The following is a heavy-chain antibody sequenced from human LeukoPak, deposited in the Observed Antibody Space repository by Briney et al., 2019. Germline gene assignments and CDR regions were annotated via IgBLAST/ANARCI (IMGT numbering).Heavy chain of an antibody. Sequence: GGSLRLSCAASGFTFSSYAMSWVRQAPGKGLEWVSAISGSGGSTYYADSVKGRFTISRDNSKNTLYLQMNSLRAEDTAVYYCARPYDYVWGNWFDPWGQGTLVTASS. CDR1: GFTFSSYA. V-gene: IGHV3-23*01. D-gene: IGHD3-16*01. CDR3: ARPYDYVWGNWFDP. J-gene: IGHJ5*02. CDR2: ISGSGGST.